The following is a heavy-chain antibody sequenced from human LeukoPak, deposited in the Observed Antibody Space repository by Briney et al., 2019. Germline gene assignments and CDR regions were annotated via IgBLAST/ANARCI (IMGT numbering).Heavy chain of an antibody. Sequence: PSETLSLTCTVSGGSISSYYWSWIRQPPGKGLEWIGYIYYSGSTNYNPSLKSRVTISVDTSKNQFSLKLRSVTAADTAVYYCARLRPISSSWYYYYYYMDVWGKGTTVTISS. CDR2: IYYSGST. CDR3: ARLRPISSSWYYYYYYMDV. CDR1: GGSISSYY. V-gene: IGHV4-59*01. J-gene: IGHJ6*03. D-gene: IGHD6-13*01.